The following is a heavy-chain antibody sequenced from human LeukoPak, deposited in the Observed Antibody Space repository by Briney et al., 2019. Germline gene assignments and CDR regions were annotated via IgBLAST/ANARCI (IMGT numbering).Heavy chain of an antibody. CDR2: ISAYNGNT. J-gene: IGHJ4*02. V-gene: IGHV1-18*01. CDR3: AREATEHNDFWSGYSTHFDY. Sequence: ASVKVSCKASGYTFTSYGISWVRQAPGQGLEWMGWISAYNGNTNYAQKLQGRVTMTTDTSTSTAYMELRSLRSDDTAVYYCAREATEHNDFWSGYSTHFDYWGQGTLVTVSS. CDR1: GYTFTSYG. D-gene: IGHD3-3*01.